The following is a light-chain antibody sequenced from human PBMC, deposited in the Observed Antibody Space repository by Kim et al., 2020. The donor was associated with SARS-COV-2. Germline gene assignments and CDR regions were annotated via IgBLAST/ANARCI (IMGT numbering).Light chain of an antibody. CDR3: QHYGSSRT. J-gene: IGKJ1*01. V-gene: IGKV3-20*01. CDR2: DVS. CDR1: QSVDTNY. Sequence: LSPGERATLSCRASQSVDTNYLAWYRQIPGQPPRLLIYDVSARATGIPDRFSGSGSGTDFTLTISRLESEDFAMYYCQHYGSSRTFGQGTKVDIK.